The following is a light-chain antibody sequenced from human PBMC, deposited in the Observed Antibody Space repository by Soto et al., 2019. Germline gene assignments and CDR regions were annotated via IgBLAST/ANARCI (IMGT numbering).Light chain of an antibody. Sequence: EIVLTQSPATLSLSPGERATLSCRASQSVSSYLAWYQQKPGQAPRLLIYDASNRATGIPAGFSGSGSGTDFTLTISSLEPEDFAVYYCQQRSNWPPEVTFGGGTKVEIK. J-gene: IGKJ4*01. V-gene: IGKV3-11*01. CDR1: QSVSSY. CDR2: DAS. CDR3: QQRSNWPPEVT.